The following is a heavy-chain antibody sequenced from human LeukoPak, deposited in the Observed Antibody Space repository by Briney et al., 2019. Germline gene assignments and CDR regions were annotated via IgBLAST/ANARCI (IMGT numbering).Heavy chain of an antibody. J-gene: IGHJ5*02. CDR3: SGIFRSNCFDP. CDR1: GFTFSSYW. D-gene: IGHD3-3*01. CDR2: ILAGGDRT. V-gene: IGHV3-23*01. Sequence: GSLRLSCAASGFTFSSYWMRWVRQAPGTGLEWVSTILAGGDRTFYADSVKGRFTISRDNSKNTLFLQMSGLRAEDTAVYYCSGIFRSNCFDPWGQGTLVTVSS.